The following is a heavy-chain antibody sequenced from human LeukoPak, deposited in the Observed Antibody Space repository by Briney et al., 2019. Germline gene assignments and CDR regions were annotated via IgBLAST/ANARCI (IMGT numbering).Heavy chain of an antibody. CDR1: GDSISSYY. CDR2: VYYSGST. D-gene: IGHD1-26*01. Sequence: SETLSLTCSVSGDSISSYYWSWIRQPPGKGLEWIGYVYYSGSTNYNPSLKSRVTISVDTSKSRFSLKLSSVTAADTAVYYCARERRSGSYYYFDYWGQGTLVAVSS. CDR3: ARERRSGSYYYFDY. J-gene: IGHJ4*02. V-gene: IGHV4-59*01.